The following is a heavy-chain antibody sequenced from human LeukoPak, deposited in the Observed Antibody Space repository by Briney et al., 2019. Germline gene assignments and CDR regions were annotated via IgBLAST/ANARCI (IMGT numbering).Heavy chain of an antibody. V-gene: IGHV3-23*01. CDR1: GFTFSSYA. D-gene: IGHD3-10*01. J-gene: IGHJ4*02. Sequence: PGGSLRLSCAASGFTFSSYAMSWVRQAPGKGLEWVSGISGSGGSTYYAGSVKGRFTISRDNSKNTLYLQMNSLRAEDTAVYYCARDLSWFGELGSDYWGQGTLVTVSS. CDR3: ARDLSWFGELGSDY. CDR2: ISGSGGST.